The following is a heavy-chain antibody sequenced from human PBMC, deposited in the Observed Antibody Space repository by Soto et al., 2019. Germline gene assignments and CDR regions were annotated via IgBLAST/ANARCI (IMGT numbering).Heavy chain of an antibody. CDR2: IKSKSDGETA. V-gene: IGHV3-15*01. CDR3: AITAMINRDSSTSFDY. D-gene: IGHD5-18*01. CDR1: GLTFSNVW. Sequence: EVQLVESGGGSVKPGGSLRLSCAASGLTFSNVWMTWVRQAPGKGLEWVGRIKSKSDGETADVAAPVKARFTISRDDSKNNVFLEINSLKSEDTALYYCAITAMINRDSSTSFDYWGRGTQVTVSS. J-gene: IGHJ4*02.